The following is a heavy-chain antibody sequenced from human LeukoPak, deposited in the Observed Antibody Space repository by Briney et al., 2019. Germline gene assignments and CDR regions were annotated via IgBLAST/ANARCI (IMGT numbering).Heavy chain of an antibody. CDR3: AKGWGFTVTTPYFDY. V-gene: IGHV3-9*01. J-gene: IGHJ4*02. Sequence: GGSPRLSCAASGFTFDDYAMHWVRQAPGKGLEWVSGISWNSGSIGYADSVKGRFTISRDNAKNSLYLQMNSLRAEDTALYYCAKGWGFTVTTPYFDYWGQGTLVTVSS. D-gene: IGHD4-17*01. CDR2: ISWNSGSI. CDR1: GFTFDDYA.